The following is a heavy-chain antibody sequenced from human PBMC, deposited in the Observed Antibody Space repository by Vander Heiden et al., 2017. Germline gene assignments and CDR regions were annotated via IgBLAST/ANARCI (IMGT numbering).Heavy chain of an antibody. Sequence: EVQLVESGGGLVQPGGSLRLSCAASGCTFSNYRMHWVRQAPGKGLVWVSRINSDGSSTGDADSVKGRFTISRDNAKNTLYLQMNSLRAEDTAVYYCARDFDFSDYIWGPGTLVTVSS. CDR1: GCTFSNYR. CDR3: ARDFDFSDYI. CDR2: INSDGSST. D-gene: IGHD3-10*01. J-gene: IGHJ4*01. V-gene: IGHV3-74*01.